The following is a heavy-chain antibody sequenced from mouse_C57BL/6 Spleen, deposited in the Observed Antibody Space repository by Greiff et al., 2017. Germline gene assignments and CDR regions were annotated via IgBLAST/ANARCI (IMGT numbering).Heavy chain of an antibody. D-gene: IGHD2-4*01. CDR2: ISSGGDYI. CDR3: TSDHYDDYAMDY. V-gene: IGHV5-9-1*02. Sequence: EVHLVESGAGLVKPGGSLKLSCAASGFTFSSYAMSWVRQTPEKRLEWVAYISSGGDYIYYAATVKGRFTISRDNARNALYLQMRSLKSEDTAMYYCTSDHYDDYAMDYWGQGTSVTVSS. J-gene: IGHJ4*01. CDR1: GFTFSSYA.